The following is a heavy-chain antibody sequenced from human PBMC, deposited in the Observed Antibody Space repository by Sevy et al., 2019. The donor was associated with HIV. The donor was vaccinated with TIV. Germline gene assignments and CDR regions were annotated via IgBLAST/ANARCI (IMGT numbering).Heavy chain of an antibody. J-gene: IGHJ4*02. Sequence: GGYLRLYCAASGFTFSRFAMSWVRQAPGKGLECVSIISGSGDITYYEQSVKGRFTISRDNSKNTLSLQMNSLRAEDTAIYFCAKTDRMSALGQFDYWGQGTLVTVSS. V-gene: IGHV3-23*01. CDR3: AKTDRMSALGQFDY. CDR1: GFTFSRFA. CDR2: ISGSGDIT. D-gene: IGHD2-8*01.